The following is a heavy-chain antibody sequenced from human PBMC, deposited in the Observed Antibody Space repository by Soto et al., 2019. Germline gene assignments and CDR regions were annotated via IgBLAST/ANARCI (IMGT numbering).Heavy chain of an antibody. CDR2: ISYDGSSI. V-gene: IGHV3-30*18. Sequence: TGGSLRLSCAASGITLSDYGMHWVRQAPGKGLEWVAVISYDGSSIHYADSVKGRFTISKDNSKNTLYLQVNSLRGEDTAVYYCAKDRSNTWSFDHWGQGTLVTVSS. CDR3: AKDRSNTWSFDH. CDR1: GITLSDYG. J-gene: IGHJ4*02. D-gene: IGHD6-13*01.